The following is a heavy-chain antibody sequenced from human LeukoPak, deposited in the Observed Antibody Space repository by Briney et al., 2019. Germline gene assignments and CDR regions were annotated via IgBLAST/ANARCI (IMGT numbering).Heavy chain of an antibody. CDR2: ISAYNGNT. J-gene: IGHJ3*02. Sequence: SVKVSCKPSGYTFTSYGISWVRQAPGQGLEWMGWISAYNGNTNYAQKLQGRVTMTTDTSTSTAYMELRSLRSDDTAVYYCANLRMYYYDSSGSVEAFDIWGQGTMVTVSS. CDR1: GYTFTSYG. CDR3: ANLRMYYYDSSGSVEAFDI. D-gene: IGHD3-22*01. V-gene: IGHV1-18*01.